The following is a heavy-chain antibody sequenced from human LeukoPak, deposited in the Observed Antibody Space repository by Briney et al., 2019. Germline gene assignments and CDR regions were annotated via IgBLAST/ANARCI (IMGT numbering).Heavy chain of an antibody. D-gene: IGHD6-19*01. CDR2: IYGGGST. Sequence: GGSLRLSCAASGFTFDDYAMHWVRQAPGKGLEWVSVIYGGGSTYYADSVKGRFTISRDTPKNTLYLQMNSLRVEDTAVYYCASWPGGWYGEDSWGQGTLVTASS. V-gene: IGHV3-53*01. CDR3: ASWPGGWYGEDS. J-gene: IGHJ4*02. CDR1: GFTFDDYA.